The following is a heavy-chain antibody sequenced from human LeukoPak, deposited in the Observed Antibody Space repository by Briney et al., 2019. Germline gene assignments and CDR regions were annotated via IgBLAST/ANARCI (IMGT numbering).Heavy chain of an antibody. J-gene: IGHJ6*02. Sequence: GGSLRLSCAASGFTVSSNYMSWVRQAPGKGLEWVSVIYSGGSTYYADSVKGRFTISRDNSKNTLYLQMNSLRAEDTAVYYCARDLGTTPVACYYYGMDVWGQGTTVTVSS. D-gene: IGHD3-16*01. CDR2: IYSGGST. V-gene: IGHV3-66*01. CDR3: ARDLGTTPVACYYYGMDV. CDR1: GFTVSSNY.